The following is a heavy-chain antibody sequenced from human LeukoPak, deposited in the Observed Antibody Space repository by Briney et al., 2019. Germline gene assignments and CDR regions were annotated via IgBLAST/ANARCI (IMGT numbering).Heavy chain of an antibody. CDR2: IYSGGST. D-gene: IGHD5-12*01. Sequence: GGSLRLSCAASEFSVGSNYMTGVRQAPGKGLEWVSLIYSGGSTYYADSVKGRFTISRDNSKNTLYLQMNSLRAEDTAVYYCARGPSGYLNTGGQGTLVTVSS. CDR3: ARGPSGYLNT. J-gene: IGHJ4*02. V-gene: IGHV3-66*01. CDR1: EFSVGSNY.